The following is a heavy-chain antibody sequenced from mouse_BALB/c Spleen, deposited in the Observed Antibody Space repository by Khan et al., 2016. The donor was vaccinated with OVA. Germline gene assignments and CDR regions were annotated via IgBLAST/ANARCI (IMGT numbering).Heavy chain of an antibody. CDR1: GYTFPEYT. CDR3: ARDAGRS. J-gene: IGHJ4*01. Sequence: EVQLQQSGPELVKPGASVKISCKTSGYTFPEYTVHWVKQSLGKSLDWIGVINPKNGGTAYNQKFKGKATLTVDKSSSTAYMEFRSLTSEDSAGYYWARDAGRSWGQGTSGTVAS. CDR2: INPKNGGT. V-gene: IGHV1-18*01. D-gene: IGHD3-3*01.